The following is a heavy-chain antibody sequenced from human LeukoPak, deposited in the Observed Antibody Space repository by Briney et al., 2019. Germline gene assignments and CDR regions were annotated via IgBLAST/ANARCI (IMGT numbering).Heavy chain of an antibody. CDR2: IYYSGFT. CDR3: ARSYCGGGSCGAFDI. V-gene: IGHV4-59*01. Sequence: SETLSLTRTVSGGSISSYYWSWIRRPPARGLERIGYIYYSGFTNYNPSLKSRVTISVDTSKIQFSLKLSSVTAADTAVYYCARSYCGGGSCGAFDIWGQGTMVTVSS. CDR1: GGSISSYY. J-gene: IGHJ3*02. D-gene: IGHD2-15*01.